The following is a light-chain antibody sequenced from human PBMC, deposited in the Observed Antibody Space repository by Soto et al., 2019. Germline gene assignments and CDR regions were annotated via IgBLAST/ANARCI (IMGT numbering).Light chain of an antibody. V-gene: IGLV2-14*01. Sequence: QSVLTQPASVSGSPEQSITISCTGTSSDIGAYKYVSWYQQHPGRAPKLMIYEVIHRPSGVSSRFSGSKSGKTASLSISGLQADDEADYYCSSYTSSRTLVFGGGTRSPS. CDR1: SSDIGAYKY. CDR2: EVI. J-gene: IGLJ2*01. CDR3: SSYTSSRTLV.